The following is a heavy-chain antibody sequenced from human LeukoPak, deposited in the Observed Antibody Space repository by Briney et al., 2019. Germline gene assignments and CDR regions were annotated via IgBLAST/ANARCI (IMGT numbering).Heavy chain of an antibody. CDR2: ISSSSSYI. J-gene: IGHJ5*02. CDR1: GFTFSSYS. CDR3: ARAQIIAAAGLNWFDP. D-gene: IGHD6-13*01. Sequence: GGSLRLSCAASGFTFSSYSMNWVRQAPGKGLEWVSSISSSSSYIYCADSVKGRFTISRDNAKNSLYLQMNSLRAEDTAVYYCARAQIIAAAGLNWFDPWGQGTLVTVSS. V-gene: IGHV3-21*01.